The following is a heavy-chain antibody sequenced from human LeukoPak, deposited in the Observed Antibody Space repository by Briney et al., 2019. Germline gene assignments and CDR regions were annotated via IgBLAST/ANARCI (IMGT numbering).Heavy chain of an antibody. D-gene: IGHD4-17*01. CDR2: ISYDGRNK. Sequence: GGSLRLSCAASGFTFSNYAMHWVRQAPGKGLEWVAVISYDGRNKQYADSAKGRFTISRDNANNSLYLQMNSLRAEDTAVYYCARDRYGDYDFDYWGQGTLVTVSS. J-gene: IGHJ4*02. CDR3: ARDRYGDYDFDY. V-gene: IGHV3-30*04. CDR1: GFTFSNYA.